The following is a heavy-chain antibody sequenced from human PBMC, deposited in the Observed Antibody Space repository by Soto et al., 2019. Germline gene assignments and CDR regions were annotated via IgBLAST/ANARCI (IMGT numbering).Heavy chain of an antibody. Sequence: GGSLRLSCAASGFGFSSYGMHWVRQAPGKGLVWVSRTNNDGSATTYADSVRCRLTSFRDNAKNTLFLQMTSLGVEDTAVYYCAREMATISLGAFDIWGEGTLVPF. V-gene: IGHV3-74*01. CDR3: AREMATISLGAFDI. D-gene: IGHD5-12*01. CDR2: TNNDGSAT. J-gene: IGHJ3*02. CDR1: GFGFSSYG.